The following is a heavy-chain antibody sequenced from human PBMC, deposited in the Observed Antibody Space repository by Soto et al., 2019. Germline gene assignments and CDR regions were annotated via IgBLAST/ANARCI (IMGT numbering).Heavy chain of an antibody. CDR3: AREGGSGSYLYYYYGMDV. CDR1: GGSISSYY. Sequence: PSETLSLTCTVSGGSISSYYWSWIRQPAGKGLEGIGRIYTSGSTNYNPSLKSRVTMSVDTSKNQFSLKLSSVTAADTAVYHCAREGGSGSYLYYYYGMDVWGQGTTVTVSS. D-gene: IGHD1-26*01. V-gene: IGHV4-4*07. J-gene: IGHJ6*02. CDR2: IYTSGST.